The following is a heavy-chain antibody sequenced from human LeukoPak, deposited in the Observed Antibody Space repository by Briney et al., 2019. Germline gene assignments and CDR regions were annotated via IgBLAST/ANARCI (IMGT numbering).Heavy chain of an antibody. CDR2: ISSSSGSI. J-gene: IGHJ4*02. CDR1: EFTFSNFG. Sequence: PGGSLRLSCAASEFTFSNFGMNWVRQAPGKGLEWVSYISSSSGSIYYADSVRGRITISRDNAKNSLYLQMNSLRDEDTAVYYCARDSGGSSGWYYFDYWGQGTLVTVSS. D-gene: IGHD6-13*01. V-gene: IGHV3-48*02. CDR3: ARDSGGSSGWYYFDY.